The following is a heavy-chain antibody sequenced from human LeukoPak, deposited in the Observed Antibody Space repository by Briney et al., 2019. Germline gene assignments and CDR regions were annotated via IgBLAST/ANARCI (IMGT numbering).Heavy chain of an antibody. Sequence: CLSLSCALSGFTATTNYMTWVRQAPGKGLEWVSVIYSGGSTYYADSVKGRFTISRDNSKSTLYLQMNSLRVEDTAVYYCARGIAVADTGFFDYWGQGTLVTVSP. J-gene: IGHJ4*02. CDR1: GFTATTNY. V-gene: IGHV3-66*01. D-gene: IGHD6-19*01. CDR2: IYSGGST. CDR3: ARGIAVADTGFFDY.